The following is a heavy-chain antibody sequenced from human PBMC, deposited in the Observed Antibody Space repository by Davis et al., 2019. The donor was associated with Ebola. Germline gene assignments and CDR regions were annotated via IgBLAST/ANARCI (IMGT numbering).Heavy chain of an antibody. J-gene: IGHJ5*02. V-gene: IGHV4-31*03. D-gene: IGHD1-26*01. Sequence: MPSETLSLTCTVSGGSISSGGYYWSWIRQHPGKGLEWIGYIYYSGSTYYNPSLKSRVTISVDTSKNQFSLKLSSVTAADTAVYYCARCIGSYCGWFDPWGQGTLVTVSS. CDR2: IYYSGST. CDR1: GGSISSGGYY. CDR3: ARCIGSYCGWFDP.